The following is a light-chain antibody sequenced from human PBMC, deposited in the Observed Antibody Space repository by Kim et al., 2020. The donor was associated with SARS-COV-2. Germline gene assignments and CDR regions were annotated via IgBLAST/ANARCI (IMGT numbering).Light chain of an antibody. Sequence: RVPISFSCRGSNLGTDSLSCYQKLPGPAPSLLVSRNNQRPSGVPDRFSGSKSGTSASLAISDLRSEDEADYYCASWDHTLDCRVFGGGTQLTVL. V-gene: IGLV1-47*01. CDR2: RNN. CDR3: ASWDHTLDCRV. J-gene: IGLJ2*01. CDR1: GSNLGTDS.